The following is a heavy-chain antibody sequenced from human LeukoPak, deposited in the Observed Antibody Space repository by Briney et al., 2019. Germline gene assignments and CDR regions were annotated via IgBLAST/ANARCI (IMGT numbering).Heavy chain of an antibody. J-gene: IGHJ5*02. V-gene: IGHV4-61*02. Sequence: PSQTLSLXCTVSGGSSSSGRYYWSWTQQPAGKGLEWIGRIYTSGSTNYNPSLKSRVTISVDTSKNQFSLKLSSVTAADTAVYYCARLPYDFWSGMHLNGWFDPWGQGTLVTVSS. CDR1: GGSSSSGRYY. CDR3: ARLPYDFWSGMHLNGWFDP. CDR2: IYTSGST. D-gene: IGHD3-3*01.